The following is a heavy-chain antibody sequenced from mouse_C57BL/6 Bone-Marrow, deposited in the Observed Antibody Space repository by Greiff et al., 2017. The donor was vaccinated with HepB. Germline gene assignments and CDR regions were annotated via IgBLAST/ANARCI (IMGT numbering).Heavy chain of an antibody. CDR1: GYTFTSYL. D-gene: IGHD2-5*01. CDR3: AIYYSNFPWFAY. V-gene: IGHV1-69*01. J-gene: IGHJ3*01. CDR2: IDPSDSYT. Sequence: QVQLQQPGAELVMPGASVKLSCKASGYTFTSYLMHWVKQRPGQGLEWIGEIDPSDSYTNYNQKFKGKSTLTVDKSSSTAYMQLSSLTSEDSAVYYCAIYYSNFPWFAYWGQGTLVTVSA.